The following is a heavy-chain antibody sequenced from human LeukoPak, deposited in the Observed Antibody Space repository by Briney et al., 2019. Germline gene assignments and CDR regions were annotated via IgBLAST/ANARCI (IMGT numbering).Heavy chain of an antibody. V-gene: IGHV3-21*01. Sequence: PGGSLRLSCAASGFTFSSYSMNWVRQAPGKGLEWVSSISSISSYKYYADSVRGRFTISRDNAKNSLYLQMNSLRAEDTAVYYCARDTPRPHCSGGSCYHWKNWFDPWGQGTLVTVSS. CDR1: GFTFSSYS. CDR3: ARDTPRPHCSGGSCYHWKNWFDP. D-gene: IGHD2-15*01. CDR2: ISSISSYK. J-gene: IGHJ5*02.